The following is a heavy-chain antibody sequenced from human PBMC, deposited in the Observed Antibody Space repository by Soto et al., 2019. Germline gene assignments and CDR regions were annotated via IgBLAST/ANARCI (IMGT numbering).Heavy chain of an antibody. V-gene: IGHV5-10-1*01. D-gene: IGHD3-3*01. Sequence: VESLKSSGKGSGYSFTSYWISWVGQMPWKGLEWMGRIDPSDSYTNYSPSFQGHVTISADKSISTAYLQWSSLRASDTAMYYCARLGSSGYPNYYYGMDVWGQGTTVTVSS. CDR1: GYSFTSYW. J-gene: IGHJ6*02. CDR3: ARLGSSGYPNYYYGMDV. CDR2: IDPSDSYT.